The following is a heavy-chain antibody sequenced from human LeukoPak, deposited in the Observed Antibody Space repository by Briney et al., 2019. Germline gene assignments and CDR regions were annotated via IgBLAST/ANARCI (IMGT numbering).Heavy chain of an antibody. V-gene: IGHV3-7*01. D-gene: IGHD1-1*01. CDR2: IRQDGSKK. Sequence: SGGSLRLSCAASGCTFSSYWMSWVRQAPGKGLEWVANIRQDGSKKFYVDSVKGRFTISRDNAKNSLYLQINSLRAEDTAVYYCARTGTSFDYWGQGTLVTVSS. CDR1: GCTFSSYW. J-gene: IGHJ4*02. CDR3: ARTGTSFDY.